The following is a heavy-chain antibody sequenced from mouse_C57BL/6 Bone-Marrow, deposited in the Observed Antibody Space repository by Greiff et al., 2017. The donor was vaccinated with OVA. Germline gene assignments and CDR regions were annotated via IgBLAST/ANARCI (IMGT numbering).Heavy chain of an antibody. Sequence: EVKLMESGGDLVKPGGSLKLSCAASGFTFSSYGMSWVRQTPDKRLEWVATISSGGSYTYYPDSVKGRFTISRDNAKNTLYLQMSSLKSEDTAMYYCARQNYYYGSSVDYWGQGTTLTVSS. CDR2: ISSGGSYT. V-gene: IGHV5-6*01. D-gene: IGHD1-1*01. CDR1: GFTFSSYG. CDR3: ARQNYYYGSSVDY. J-gene: IGHJ2*01.